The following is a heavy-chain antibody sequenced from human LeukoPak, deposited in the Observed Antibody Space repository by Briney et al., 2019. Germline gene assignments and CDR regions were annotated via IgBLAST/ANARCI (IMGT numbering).Heavy chain of an antibody. Sequence: SETPSLTCTVSGGSVSSGSYYWSWIRQPPGKGLEWIGYIYYSGSTNYNPSLKSRVTISVDTSKNQFSLKLSSVTAADTAVYYCASTSPWIQLWLTDWGQGTLVTVSS. V-gene: IGHV4-61*01. D-gene: IGHD5-18*01. J-gene: IGHJ4*02. CDR2: IYYSGST. CDR1: GGSVSSGSYY. CDR3: ASTSPWIQLWLTD.